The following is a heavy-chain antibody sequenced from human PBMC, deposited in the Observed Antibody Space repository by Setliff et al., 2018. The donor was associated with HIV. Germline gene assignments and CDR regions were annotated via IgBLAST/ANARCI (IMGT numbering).Heavy chain of an antibody. D-gene: IGHD3-16*02. Sequence: SETLSLTCTVYGGSFSGYYWSWIRQPPGMGLEWIGVINQSGNTNYNPSLNRRVTISADPSKNQFSLKLSSVTAADTAVYYCARGGGRDTYWENYWGRGTPVTVSS. CDR2: INQSGNT. J-gene: IGHJ4*02. CDR3: ARGGGRDTYWENY. CDR1: GGSFSGYY. V-gene: IGHV4-34*01.